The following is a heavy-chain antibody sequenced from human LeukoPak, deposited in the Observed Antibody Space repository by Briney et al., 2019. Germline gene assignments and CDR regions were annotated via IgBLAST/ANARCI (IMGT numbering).Heavy chain of an antibody. CDR1: GFTFSSYG. CDR2: IKSKTDGGTT. V-gene: IGHV3-15*01. Sequence: GGSLRLSCAASGFTFSSYGMHWVRQAPGKGLEWVGRIKSKTDGGTTDYAAPVKGRFTISRDDSKNTLYLQMNSLKTEDTAVYYCTTGRIQLWLADYYYYYMDVWGKGTTVTVSS. J-gene: IGHJ6*03. D-gene: IGHD5-18*01. CDR3: TTGRIQLWLADYYYYYMDV.